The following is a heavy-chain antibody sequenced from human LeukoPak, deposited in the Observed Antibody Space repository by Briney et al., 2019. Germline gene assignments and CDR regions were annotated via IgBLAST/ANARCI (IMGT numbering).Heavy chain of an antibody. J-gene: IGHJ4*02. Sequence: ASVKVSCKASGYTFTSYYMHWVLQAPGQGLEWMGIINPSGGSTSYAQKFQGRVTMTWDTSTSTVYMELSSLRSEDTAVYYCARVGGIAARRNYFDYWGQGTLVTVSS. CDR2: INPSGGST. CDR3: ARVGGIAARRNYFDY. CDR1: GYTFTSYY. V-gene: IGHV1-46*01. D-gene: IGHD6-6*01.